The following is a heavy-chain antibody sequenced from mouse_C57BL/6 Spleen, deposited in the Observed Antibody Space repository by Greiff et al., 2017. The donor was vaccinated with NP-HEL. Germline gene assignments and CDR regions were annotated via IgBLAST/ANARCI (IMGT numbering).Heavy chain of an antibody. CDR2: INPNNGGT. Sequence: VQLKESGPELVKPGASVKIPCKASGYTFTDYNMDWVKQSHGKSLEWIGDINPNNGGTIYNQKFKGKATLTVDKSSSTAYMELRSLTSEDTAVYYCARPYYYGSSYDWYFDVWGTGTTVTVSS. CDR1: GYTFTDYN. CDR3: ARPYYYGSSYDWYFDV. V-gene: IGHV1-18*01. J-gene: IGHJ1*03. D-gene: IGHD1-1*01.